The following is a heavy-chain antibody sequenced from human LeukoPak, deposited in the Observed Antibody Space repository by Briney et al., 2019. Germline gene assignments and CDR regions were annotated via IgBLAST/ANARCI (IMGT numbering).Heavy chain of an antibody. CDR1: GFTFSSYW. CDR2: INSDGSST. J-gene: IGHJ4*02. D-gene: IGHD4-23*01. Sequence: GGSLRLSCAASGFTFSSYWMHWVRQAPGKGLVWVSRINSDGSSTSYADSVKGRFTISRDNAKNTLYLQMNSLRAEDTAVYYCATYDYGGNSPREVSWYFDYWGQGTLVTVSS. V-gene: IGHV3-74*01. CDR3: ATYDYGGNSPREVSWYFDY.